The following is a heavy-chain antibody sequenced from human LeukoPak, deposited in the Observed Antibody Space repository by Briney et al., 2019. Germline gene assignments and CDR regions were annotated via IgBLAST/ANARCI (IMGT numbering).Heavy chain of an antibody. Sequence: SETLSLTCTVSGGSINSDYWSWVRQPPGKGLEWIGYIYYSDSSTNYNPSLKSRVTISVDRSKNQFSLRLSSVTAADTAVYYCARQGHKLTLVDYYGMDVWGQGTTVTVS. CDR1: GGSINSDY. V-gene: IGHV4-59*08. CDR2: IYYSDSST. J-gene: IGHJ6*02. D-gene: IGHD1-26*01. CDR3: ARQGHKLTLVDYYGMDV.